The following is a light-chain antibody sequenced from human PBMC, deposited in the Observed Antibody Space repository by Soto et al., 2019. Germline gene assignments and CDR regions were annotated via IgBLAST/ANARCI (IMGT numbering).Light chain of an antibody. V-gene: IGKV2-30*02. CDR2: QVS. CDR1: QRLIHSDGNTY. Sequence: DVVMTQSPLSLHVTVGQPASISCRASQRLIHSDGNTYLNWFLQRPGQSPRRLIYQVSKRDSGVPDRFSGSGSGTDFTLKISRVEAEYVGVYYCMQGTRWPPYTFGQGTKLEIK. J-gene: IGKJ2*01. CDR3: MQGTRWPPYT.